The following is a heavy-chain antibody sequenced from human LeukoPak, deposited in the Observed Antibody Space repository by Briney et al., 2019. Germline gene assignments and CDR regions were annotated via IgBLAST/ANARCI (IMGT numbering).Heavy chain of an antibody. CDR3: ARDYTQYYYYYYMDV. J-gene: IGHJ6*03. Sequence: PSETLSLTCTVSGGSISSYYWSWIRQPAGKGLEWIGRFYTSGSTNYNPSLKSRVTMLVDTSKNQFSLKLSSMTAADTAVYYCARDYTQYYYYYYMDVWGKGTTVTVSS. V-gene: IGHV4-4*07. CDR1: GGSISSYY. D-gene: IGHD3-16*01. CDR2: FYTSGST.